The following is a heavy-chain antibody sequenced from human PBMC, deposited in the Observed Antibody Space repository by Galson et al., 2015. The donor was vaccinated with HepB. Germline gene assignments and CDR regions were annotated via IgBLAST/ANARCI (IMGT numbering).Heavy chain of an antibody. CDR2: IVVGSGNT. CDR3: AADRIAVAGTGHPYYYYGMDV. CDR1: GFTFTSSA. V-gene: IGHV1-58*02. J-gene: IGHJ6*02. Sequence: SVKVSCKASGFTFTSSAMQWVRQARGQRLEWIGWIVVGSGNTNYAQKFQERVTITRDMSTSTAYMELSSLRSEDTAVYYCAADRIAVAGTGHPYYYYGMDVWGQGTTVTVSS. D-gene: IGHD6-19*01.